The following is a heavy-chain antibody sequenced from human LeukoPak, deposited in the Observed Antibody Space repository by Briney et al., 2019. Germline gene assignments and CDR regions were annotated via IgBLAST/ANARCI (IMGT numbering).Heavy chain of an antibody. Sequence: SETLSLTCTVSGGSISSYFWSWIRQPPGKGLEWIGYIYYSGSTNYNPSLKSRVTISVDTSKNQFSLKLSSVTAADTAVYYCARGDYYGSGTNWFDPWGQGTLVTVSS. D-gene: IGHD3-10*01. V-gene: IGHV4-59*01. CDR3: ARGDYYGSGTNWFDP. J-gene: IGHJ5*02. CDR2: IYYSGST. CDR1: GGSISSYF.